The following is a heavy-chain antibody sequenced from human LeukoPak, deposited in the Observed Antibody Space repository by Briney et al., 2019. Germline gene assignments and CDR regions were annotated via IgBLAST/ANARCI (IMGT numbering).Heavy chain of an antibody. V-gene: IGHV1-3*03. J-gene: IGHJ4*02. CDR1: GYTFTSYA. CDR3: ARGYSTSWYGPSLDY. Sequence: ASVKASCKASGYTFTSYAMHWVRQAPGQSLEWMGWINAANGNTKYSQYFQGRVTITWDTSASTAYMELSSLRSDDMAVYYCARGYSTSWYGPSLDYWGQGTLVTVSS. D-gene: IGHD6-13*01. CDR2: INAANGNT.